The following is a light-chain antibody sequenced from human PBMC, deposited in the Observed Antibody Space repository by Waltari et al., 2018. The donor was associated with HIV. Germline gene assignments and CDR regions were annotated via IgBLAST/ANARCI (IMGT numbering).Light chain of an antibody. V-gene: IGKV1-39*01. Sequence: DIQMPQSPSSLSASVGARGTISFRASPSISSYLNWFQYKPGKAPKLLIYAASSLQRGVPSRFSGRGSGTDFTLTSSSLQPEDFATYYCQQSYNTPLTFGAGTKVEIK. J-gene: IGKJ4*01. CDR2: AAS. CDR1: PSISSY. CDR3: QQSYNTPLT.